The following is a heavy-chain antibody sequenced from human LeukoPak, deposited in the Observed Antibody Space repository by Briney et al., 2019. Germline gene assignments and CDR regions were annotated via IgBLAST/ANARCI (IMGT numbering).Heavy chain of an antibody. D-gene: IGHD3-22*01. Sequence: AGGSLRLSCAASGFTFDNYGMTWVRQVPGKGLEWVSGVNWNGGSTGYADSVKGRFTISRDNAENSLHLQMNSLRAEDTALYYCARASLYDNSAYYLDYWGQGTLVTVSS. CDR2: VNWNGGST. V-gene: IGHV3-20*04. CDR1: GFTFDNYG. CDR3: ARASLYDNSAYYLDY. J-gene: IGHJ4*02.